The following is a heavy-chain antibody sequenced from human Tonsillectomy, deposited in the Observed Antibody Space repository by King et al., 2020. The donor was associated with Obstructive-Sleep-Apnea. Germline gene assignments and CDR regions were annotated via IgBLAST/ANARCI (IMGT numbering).Heavy chain of an antibody. Sequence: VQLVEFGGGVVQPGRSLRLPCAASGFTFSSPVMHWGRQAPGKGLEWVAVISNDGSGKYHADSVRGRFSISRDNSKNTLFLQMNNLRAEDSAVYYCARGGSGITMVRGAIAGFDCWGQGTLVTVSS. CDR1: GFTFSSPV. CDR2: ISNDGSGK. CDR3: ARGGSGITMVRGAIAGFDC. J-gene: IGHJ4*02. D-gene: IGHD3-10*01. V-gene: IGHV3-30*04.